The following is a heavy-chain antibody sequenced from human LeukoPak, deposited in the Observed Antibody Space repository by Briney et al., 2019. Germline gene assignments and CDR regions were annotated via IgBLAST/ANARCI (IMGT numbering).Heavy chain of an antibody. CDR1: GGSITNDD. Sequence: SETLSLTCTVSGGSITNDDWSWVRQPPGKGLEFIGHVHYSGTANYKPSLRSRVTISIATSKQQFFLKLKSVTAADTAVYYCARGYGDFGVEGRYFHSWGQGTLVTVSS. CDR2: VHYSGTA. D-gene: IGHD4-17*01. CDR3: ARGYGDFGVEGRYFHS. V-gene: IGHV4-59*01. J-gene: IGHJ4*02.